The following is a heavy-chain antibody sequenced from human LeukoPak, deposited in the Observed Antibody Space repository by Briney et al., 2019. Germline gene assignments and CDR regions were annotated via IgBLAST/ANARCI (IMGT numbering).Heavy chain of an antibody. CDR3: AKDRITMIVVPQGN. D-gene: IGHD3-22*01. J-gene: IGHJ4*02. Sequence: GGSLRLSCAASGFTFNSYWMNWVRQAPGKGLEWVSAISGSGGSTYYADSVKGRFTISRDNSKNTLYLQMNSLRAEDTAVYYCAKDRITMIVVPQGNWGQGTLVTVSS. CDR2: ISGSGGST. CDR1: GFTFNSYW. V-gene: IGHV3-23*01.